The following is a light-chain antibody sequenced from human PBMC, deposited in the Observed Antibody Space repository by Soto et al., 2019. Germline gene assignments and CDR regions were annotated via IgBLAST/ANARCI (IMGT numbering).Light chain of an antibody. Sequence: DIVLTQSPATLSVSPGSRATLSCRASQSISDSLAWYQQKPGQAPRLLIYDASKRATGIPARFSGSGSGTDFTLVISSLEPEDVAVYYCQQRGNWPRTFGQGTKVEVK. V-gene: IGKV3-11*01. CDR1: QSISDS. J-gene: IGKJ1*01. CDR2: DAS. CDR3: QQRGNWPRT.